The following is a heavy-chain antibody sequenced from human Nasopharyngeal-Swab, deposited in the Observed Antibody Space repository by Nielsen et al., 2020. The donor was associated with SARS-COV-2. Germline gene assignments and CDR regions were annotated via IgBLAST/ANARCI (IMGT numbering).Heavy chain of an antibody. CDR3: ARGFHYYDGSANDAFDI. CDR2: IYTSGST. CDR1: GGSISSGSYY. J-gene: IGHJ3*02. Sequence: SETLSLTCTVSGGSISSGSYYWSWIRQPAGKGLEWIGRIYTSGSTNYNPSLKSRVTISVDMSKNQFSLKLSSVTAADTAVYYCARGFHYYDGSANDAFDIWGQGTMVTVSS. D-gene: IGHD3-22*01. V-gene: IGHV4-61*02.